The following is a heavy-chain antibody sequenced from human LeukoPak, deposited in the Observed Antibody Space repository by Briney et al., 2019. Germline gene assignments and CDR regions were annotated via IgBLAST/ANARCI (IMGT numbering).Heavy chain of an antibody. CDR3: ARENPPEAVAGTARAFDI. D-gene: IGHD6-19*01. Sequence: PSETLSLTCTVSGGSISSYYWSWIRQPAGKGLEWIGRIYTSGSTNYNPSLKSRVTMSVDTSKNQFSLKLSSVTAADTAVYYCARENPPEAVAGTARAFDIWGQGTMVTVSS. V-gene: IGHV4-4*07. CDR2: IYTSGST. J-gene: IGHJ3*02. CDR1: GGSISSYY.